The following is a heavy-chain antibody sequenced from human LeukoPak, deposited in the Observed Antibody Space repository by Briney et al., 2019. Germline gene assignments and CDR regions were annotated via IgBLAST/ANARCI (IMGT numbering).Heavy chain of an antibody. CDR3: ARVDIVVVVAATKSGYYFDY. Sequence: PGGSLRLSCAASGLTFSSYEMNWVRQAPGKGLEWVSYISSSGSTIYYAGSVKGRFTISRDNAKNSLYLQMNSLRAEDTVVYYCARVDIVVVVAATKSGYYFDYWGQGTLVTVSS. J-gene: IGHJ4*02. D-gene: IGHD2-15*01. CDR1: GLTFSSYE. CDR2: ISSSGSTI. V-gene: IGHV3-48*03.